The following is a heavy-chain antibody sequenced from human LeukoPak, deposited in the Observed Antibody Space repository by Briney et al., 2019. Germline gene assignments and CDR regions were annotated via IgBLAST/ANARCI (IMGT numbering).Heavy chain of an antibody. CDR3: ARDLVPPNYYDSSGYYPNFDY. Sequence: ASVKVSRKASGYTFTSYGISWVRQAPGQGLEWMGWISAYNGNTNYAQKLQGRVTTTTDTSTSTAYMELRSLRSDDTAVYYCARDLVPPNYYDSSGYYPNFDYWGQGTLVTVSS. V-gene: IGHV1-18*01. CDR1: GYTFTSYG. J-gene: IGHJ4*02. D-gene: IGHD3-22*01. CDR2: ISAYNGNT.